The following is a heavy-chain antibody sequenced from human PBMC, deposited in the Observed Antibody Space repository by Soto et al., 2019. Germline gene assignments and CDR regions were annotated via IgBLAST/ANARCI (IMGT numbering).Heavy chain of an antibody. CDR3: ARYSGYVNAFDI. D-gene: IGHD5-12*01. Sequence: GGSLRLSCSAAGFTFSDYYMSWIRQAPGKGLEWVSYISSSGSTIYYADSVKGRFTISRDNAKNSLYLQMNSLRAEDTAVYYCARYSGYVNAFDIWGQGTMVTVSS. V-gene: IGHV3-11*01. J-gene: IGHJ3*02. CDR1: GFTFSDYY. CDR2: ISSSGSTI.